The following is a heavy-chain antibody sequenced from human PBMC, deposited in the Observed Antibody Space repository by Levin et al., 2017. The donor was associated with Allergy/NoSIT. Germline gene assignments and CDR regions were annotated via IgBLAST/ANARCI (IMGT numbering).Heavy chain of an antibody. CDR3: ARLALGSGSYRRSFDY. CDR1: GGSISSYY. J-gene: IGHJ4*02. V-gene: IGHV4-59*08. CDR2: IFYSGGT. Sequence: PSETLSLTCNVSGGSISSYYWSWIRQPPGKGLEWIGHIFYSGGTNYNPSLKSRVTISVDTSKNQFSLKLNPVTAADTAVYYCARLALGSGSYRRSFDYWGQGTLVTVSS. D-gene: IGHD1-26*01.